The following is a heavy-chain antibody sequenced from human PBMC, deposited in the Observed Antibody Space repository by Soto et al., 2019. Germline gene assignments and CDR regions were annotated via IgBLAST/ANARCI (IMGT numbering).Heavy chain of an antibody. Sequence: QVQLVQSGAEVKKPGASVKVSCKASGYTFTSYDINWVRQATGQGLEWMGWMNPNSGNTGYAQKLQGRVTMTRNTSISTPYMELRSLRTEDTAVYYCAREAAALGNDYWGQGTLVTVSS. CDR3: AREAAALGNDY. CDR1: GYTFTSYD. D-gene: IGHD6-13*01. J-gene: IGHJ4*02. V-gene: IGHV1-8*01. CDR2: MNPNSGNT.